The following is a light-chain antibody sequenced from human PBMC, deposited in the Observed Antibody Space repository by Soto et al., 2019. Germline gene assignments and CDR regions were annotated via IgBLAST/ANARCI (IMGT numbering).Light chain of an antibody. Sequence: DIQMTQSPSTLSASVGDRVTITCRASQSISGWLAWYQQKPGKAPKLLIYKASSLESGVPSRFSGSGSATEFTLNTSSLQPDDFATYYCQQYDSLVTFGPGTKVDIK. J-gene: IGKJ3*01. V-gene: IGKV1-5*03. CDR1: QSISGW. CDR3: QQYDSLVT. CDR2: KAS.